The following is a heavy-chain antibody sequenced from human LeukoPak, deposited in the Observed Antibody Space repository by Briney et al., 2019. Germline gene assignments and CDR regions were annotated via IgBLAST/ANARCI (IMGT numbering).Heavy chain of an antibody. Sequence: AGGSLRLSCAASGFTVSSNYMSWVRQAPGKGLEWVSIIYSDGSTYYADSVKGRFTISRDNSKNTLYLQMNSLRAEDTAVYYCARDHYDSKAFDIWGQGTMVTVSS. CDR1: GFTVSSNY. D-gene: IGHD3-22*01. CDR2: IYSDGST. CDR3: ARDHYDSKAFDI. J-gene: IGHJ3*02. V-gene: IGHV3-53*01.